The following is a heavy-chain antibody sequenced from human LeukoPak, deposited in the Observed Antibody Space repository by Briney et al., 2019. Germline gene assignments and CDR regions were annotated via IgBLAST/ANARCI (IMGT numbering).Heavy chain of an antibody. CDR2: ISYDGSNK. J-gene: IGHJ4*02. CDR3: AKDLDYYGSGSSFDY. CDR1: GFTFSSYG. V-gene: IGHV3-30*18. Sequence: GGSLRLSCAASGFTFSSYGMHWVRQAPGKGLEWVAVISYDGSNKYYADSVKGRFTISRDNSKNTLYLQMNSLRAEDTAVYYCAKDLDYYGSGSSFDYWGQGTLVAVSS. D-gene: IGHD3-10*01.